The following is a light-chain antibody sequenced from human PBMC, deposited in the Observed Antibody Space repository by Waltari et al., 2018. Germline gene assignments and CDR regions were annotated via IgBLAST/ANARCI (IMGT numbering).Light chain of an antibody. J-gene: IGKJ4*01. Sequence: DIQLTQSPSSLSASVGDRVTITCRASQGINNYLAWFQVKPGKAPKLLIYKASSLQSGVPSRFSGSGSGTEFTLTISSLQPVDFAVYFCQQRNSYPLTFGGGTKVEIK. CDR1: QGINNY. CDR2: KAS. CDR3: QQRNSYPLT. V-gene: IGKV1-9*01.